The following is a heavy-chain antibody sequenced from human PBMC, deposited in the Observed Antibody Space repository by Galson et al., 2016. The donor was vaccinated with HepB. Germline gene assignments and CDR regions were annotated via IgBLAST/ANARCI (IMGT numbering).Heavy chain of an antibody. Sequence: SLRLSCAASGFTVSSNYMSWARQAPGKGLEWVSAIGWSYDTYYADSVRGRFTISRDNSKNTLYLQMDSLRADDTAVYYCAKHIDVRGRAFEYWGQGTLVTVSS. D-gene: IGHD3-16*01. CDR2: IGWSYDT. V-gene: IGHV3-53*01. CDR1: GFTVSSNY. CDR3: AKHIDVRGRAFEY. J-gene: IGHJ4*02.